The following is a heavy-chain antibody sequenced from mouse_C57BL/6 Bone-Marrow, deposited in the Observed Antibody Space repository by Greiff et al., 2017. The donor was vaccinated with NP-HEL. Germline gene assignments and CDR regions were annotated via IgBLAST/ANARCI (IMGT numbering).Heavy chain of an antibody. V-gene: IGHV3-6*01. CDR1: GYSITSGYY. Sequence: EVQRVESGPGLVKPSQSLSLTCSVTGYSITSGYYWNWIRQFPGNKLEWMGYISYDGSNNYNPSLKNRISITRDTSKNQFFLKLNSVTTEDTATYYCASLYGNVDVWGTGTTVTVSS. CDR3: ASLYGNVDV. CDR2: ISYDGSN. D-gene: IGHD2-1*01. J-gene: IGHJ1*03.